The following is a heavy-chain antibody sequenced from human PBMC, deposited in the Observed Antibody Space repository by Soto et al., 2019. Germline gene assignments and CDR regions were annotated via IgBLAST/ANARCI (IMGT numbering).Heavy chain of an antibody. CDR2: INPSGGST. Sequence: ASAKVSCKASGYTFASYYMHWVRQAPGQGLEWMGIINPSGGSTSYAQKFQGRVTMTRDTSTSTVYMELSSLRSEDTAVYYCARDIPQNDLDSRIAEAGTTHYYYYYGMDVWGQGTTVNVSS. CDR3: ARDIPQNDLDSRIAEAGTTHYYYYYGMDV. D-gene: IGHD6-13*01. CDR1: GYTFASYY. J-gene: IGHJ6*02. V-gene: IGHV1-46*01.